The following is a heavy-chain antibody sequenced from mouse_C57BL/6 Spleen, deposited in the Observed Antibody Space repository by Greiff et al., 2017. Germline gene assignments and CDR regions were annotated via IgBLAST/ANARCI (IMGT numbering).Heavy chain of an antibody. V-gene: IGHV5-17*01. CDR2: ISSGSSTN. CDR1: GFTFSDYG. Sequence: EVQRVESGGGLVKPGGSLKLSCAASGFTFSDYGMHWVRQAPEKGLEWVAYISSGSSTNYYADTVKGRFTIARDNAKNTLFLQMTSLRSEDTAMYYCGGGQGGFAYWGQGTLVTVSA. CDR3: GGGQGGFAY. J-gene: IGHJ3*01.